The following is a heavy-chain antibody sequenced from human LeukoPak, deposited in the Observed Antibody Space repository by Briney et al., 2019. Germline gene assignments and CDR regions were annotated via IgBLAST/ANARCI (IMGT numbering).Heavy chain of an antibody. D-gene: IGHD4-23*01. J-gene: IGHJ4*02. CDR1: GGSISSSSYY. Sequence: SETLSLTCTVSGGSISSSSYYWGWIRQPPGKGLEWIGSIYYSGSTYYNPSLKSRVTISVDTSKNQFSLKLSSVTAADTAVYYCARYGGNPNPNLDYWGQGTLVTVSS. V-gene: IGHV4-39*01. CDR2: IYYSGST. CDR3: ARYGGNPNPNLDY.